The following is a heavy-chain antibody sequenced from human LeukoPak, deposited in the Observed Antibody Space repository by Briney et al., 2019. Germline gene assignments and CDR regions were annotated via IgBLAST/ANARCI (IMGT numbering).Heavy chain of an antibody. CDR1: GFSFSIYA. CDR2: ISGSGGST. J-gene: IGHJ4*02. CDR3: AKDLKYYDY. Sequence: GGSLRLSCAASGFSFSIYAMTWVRQAPGRGLDWVSAISGSGGSTYYADSVKGRFTIFRDNSKNTLYLQMNSLRAEDTAVYYCAKDLKYYDYWGQGTLATVSS. D-gene: IGHD3-10*01. V-gene: IGHV3-23*01.